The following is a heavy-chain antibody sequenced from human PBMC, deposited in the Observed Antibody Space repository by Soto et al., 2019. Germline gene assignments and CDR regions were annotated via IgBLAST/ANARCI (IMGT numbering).Heavy chain of an antibody. V-gene: IGHV3-74*03. Sequence: EVQLVESGGGLVQPGGSLRLSCAASGFSLSSEWMHWVRQAPGGGLLWVSRIKNDGSVTTYAESVRGRFSISRDTAKNTLYLEMNSLRAEDTGVYYCARVGGPSRSSGAFDIWDQGTKVTVSS. CDR3: ARVGGPSRSSGAFDI. J-gene: IGHJ3*02. CDR1: GFSLSSEW. D-gene: IGHD6-13*01. CDR2: IKNDGSVT.